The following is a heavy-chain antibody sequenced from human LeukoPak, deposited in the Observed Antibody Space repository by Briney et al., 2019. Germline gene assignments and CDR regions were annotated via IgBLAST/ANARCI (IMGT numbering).Heavy chain of an antibody. Sequence: ASVKVSCKASGYTFTGSYMHWVRQAPGQGLEWMGRINPNSGGTNYAQKFQGRVTMTRDTSISTAYMELSRLRSDDTAVYYCAITYYYDSSGSGDYYMDVWGKGTTVTVSS. CDR3: AITYYYDSSGSGDYYMDV. J-gene: IGHJ6*03. V-gene: IGHV1-2*06. D-gene: IGHD3-22*01. CDR2: INPNSGGT. CDR1: GYTFTGSY.